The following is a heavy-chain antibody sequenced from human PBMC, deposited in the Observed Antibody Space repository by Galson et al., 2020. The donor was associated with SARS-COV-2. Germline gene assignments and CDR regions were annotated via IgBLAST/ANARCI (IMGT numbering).Heavy chain of an antibody. CDR2: IYYSGST. Sequence: SETLSLTCTVSGGSISSSSYYWGWIRQPPGKGLEWIGSIYYSGSTYYNPSLKSRVTISVDTSKNQFSLKLSSVTAADTAVYYCARHVTQSITIFGVVIIGNYFDYWGQGTLVTVSS. D-gene: IGHD3-3*01. V-gene: IGHV4-39*01. J-gene: IGHJ4*02. CDR1: GGSISSSSYY. CDR3: ARHVTQSITIFGVVIIGNYFDY.